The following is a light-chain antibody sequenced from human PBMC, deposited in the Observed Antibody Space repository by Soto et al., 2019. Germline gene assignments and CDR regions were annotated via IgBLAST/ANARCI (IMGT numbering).Light chain of an antibody. V-gene: IGKV3-11*01. Sequence: EIVLTQSPATLSLSPGERATLSCRASQSVSSYLAWYQQKPGQAPRLLIYDASNRATGIPGRFSGSGSGTDFTLSISSLDPEDFAVYYCQQRGNWPITFGQGTRLEIK. CDR1: QSVSSY. CDR3: QQRGNWPIT. CDR2: DAS. J-gene: IGKJ5*01.